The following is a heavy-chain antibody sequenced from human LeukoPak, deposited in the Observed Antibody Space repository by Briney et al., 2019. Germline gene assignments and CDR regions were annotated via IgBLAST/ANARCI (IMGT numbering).Heavy chain of an antibody. CDR2: ISGSGGST. V-gene: IGHV3-23*01. D-gene: IGHD6-19*01. CDR1: GFASSSYA. CDR3: AKAARSTSGWYED. Sequence: GGSLRLSCAASGFASSSYAMSWVRQAPGKGLEWVSAISGSGGSTYYADSVKGRFTISRDNSKNTLYLQMNSLRAEDTAVYYCAKAARSTSGWYEDWGQGTLVTVSS. J-gene: IGHJ4*02.